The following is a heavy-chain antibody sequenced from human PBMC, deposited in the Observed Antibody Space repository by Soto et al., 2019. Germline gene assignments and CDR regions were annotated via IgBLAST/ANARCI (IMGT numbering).Heavy chain of an antibody. CDR1: GYTFTGYY. J-gene: IGHJ6*02. D-gene: IGHD3-10*01. V-gene: IGHV1-2*04. CDR2: INPNSGGT. Sequence: ASVKVSCKASGYTFTGYYMHWVRQAPGQGLEWMGWINPNSGGTNYAQKFQGWVTMTRDTSISTAYMELSRLRSDDTAVYYCGREPITMVRRGYYYYGMDVWGQGTTVTVSS. CDR3: GREPITMVRRGYYYYGMDV.